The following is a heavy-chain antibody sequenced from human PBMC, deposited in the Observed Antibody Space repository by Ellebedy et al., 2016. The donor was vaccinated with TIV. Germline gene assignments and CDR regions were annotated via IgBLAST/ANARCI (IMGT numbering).Heavy chain of an antibody. CDR1: GYTFTGYY. CDR3: AREFRRMVRGVIPPDY. D-gene: IGHD3-10*01. CDR2: INPNSGGT. J-gene: IGHJ4*02. V-gene: IGHV1-2*02. Sequence: ASVKVSXXASGYTFTGYYMHWVRQAPGQGLEWMGWINPNSGGTNYAQKFQGRVTMTRDTSISTAYMELSRLRSDDTAVYYCAREFRRMVRGVIPPDYWGQGTLVTVSS.